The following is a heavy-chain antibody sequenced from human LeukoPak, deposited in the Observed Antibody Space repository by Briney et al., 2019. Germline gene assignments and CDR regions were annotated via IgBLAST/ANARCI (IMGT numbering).Heavy chain of an antibody. CDR2: INPNSGGT. Sequence: ASVKVSCKASGYTLTGYYMHWVRQAPGQGLEWMGWINPNSGGTNYAQKFQGRVTMTRDTSISTAYMELSRLRSDDTAVYYCARDRAPDYDFWSGPAFDIWGQGTMVTVSS. D-gene: IGHD3-3*01. CDR3: ARDRAPDYDFWSGPAFDI. V-gene: IGHV1-2*02. CDR1: GYTLTGYY. J-gene: IGHJ3*02.